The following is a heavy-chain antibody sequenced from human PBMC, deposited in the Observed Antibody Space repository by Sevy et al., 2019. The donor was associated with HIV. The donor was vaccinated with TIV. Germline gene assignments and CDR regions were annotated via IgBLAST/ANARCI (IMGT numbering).Heavy chain of an antibody. CDR3: ASSVTPGAFDI. Sequence: ASVKVSCKASGYTLTSYYMHWVRQAPGQGLEWMGIINPSGGSTSYAQKFQGRVTMTRDTSTSTVYMELSSLRSEDTAVHYCASSVTPGAFDIWGQGTMVTVSS. J-gene: IGHJ3*02. CDR2: INPSGGST. V-gene: IGHV1-46*01. D-gene: IGHD4-17*01. CDR1: GYTLTSYY.